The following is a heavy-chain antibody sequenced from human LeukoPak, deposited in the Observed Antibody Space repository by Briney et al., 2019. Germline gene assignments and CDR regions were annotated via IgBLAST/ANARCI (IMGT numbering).Heavy chain of an antibody. Sequence: PGGSLRLSCATSGFTFNNYNMNWVRQAPGRALEWVSSITSSGTYIFYADSVKGRFTISRDNAKNSLYLQMNSLGPEDTAVYYCARDGYGDYSYFDYWGQGTLVTVSS. J-gene: IGHJ4*02. CDR1: GFTFNNYN. D-gene: IGHD4-17*01. CDR3: ARDGYGDYSYFDY. CDR2: ITSSGTYI. V-gene: IGHV3-21*01.